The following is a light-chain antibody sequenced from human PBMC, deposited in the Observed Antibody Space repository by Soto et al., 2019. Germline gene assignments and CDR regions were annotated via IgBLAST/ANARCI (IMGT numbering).Light chain of an antibody. CDR1: SSNIGAGYD. J-gene: IGLJ2*01. V-gene: IGLV1-40*01. Sequence: QSVLTQPPSVSGAPGQRVTISCTGSSSNIGAGYDVQWYQQLPGTAPKLLIYGNSNRPSGVPDRFSGSKSGTSASLAITGLQAEDEADYYCQSYDSSPHVVFGGGTKLTVL. CDR2: GNS. CDR3: QSYDSSPHVV.